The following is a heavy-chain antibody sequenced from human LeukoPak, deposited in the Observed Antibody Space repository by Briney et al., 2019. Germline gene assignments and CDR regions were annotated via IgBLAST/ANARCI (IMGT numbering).Heavy chain of an antibody. Sequence: GGSLRLSCAASGFTVSSNYMSWVRQAPGKGLEWVSVIYSGGSTYYADSVKGRFTISRDNSKNTLYLQMNSLRAEDTAVYYCARGWRYCSGGSCYHDAFDIWDQGTMVTVSS. J-gene: IGHJ3*02. CDR2: IYSGGST. CDR1: GFTVSSNY. V-gene: IGHV3-53*01. CDR3: ARGWRYCSGGSCYHDAFDI. D-gene: IGHD2-15*01.